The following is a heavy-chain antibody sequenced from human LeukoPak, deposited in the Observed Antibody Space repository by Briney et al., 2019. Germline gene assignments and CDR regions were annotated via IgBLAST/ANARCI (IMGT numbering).Heavy chain of an antibody. V-gene: IGHV4-59*01. J-gene: IGHJ4*02. CDR2: IYDSGST. CDR1: GGPLSAYY. D-gene: IGHD1-1*01. Sequence: SETLSLTCTVSGGPLSAYYWTWLRQPPEKGLEWIGYIYDSGSTNYNPSLKSRVTISVDTSKNQFSLKLTSVTAADTAVYYCATGETGSTLGGYWGQGTLVTVSS. CDR3: ATGETGSTLGGY.